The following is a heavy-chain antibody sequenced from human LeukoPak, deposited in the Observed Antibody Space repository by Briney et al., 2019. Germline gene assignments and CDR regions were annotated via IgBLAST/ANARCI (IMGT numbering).Heavy chain of an antibody. V-gene: IGHV1-69*13. D-gene: IGHD2-2*02. Sequence: GASVKVSCKASGGTFSSYAISWVRQAPGQGLEWMGGIIPIFGTANYAQKFQGRVTITADESTSTAYMELSSLRSEDTAVYYCARDLGYCSSTSCYTPYYFDYWGQGTLVTVSS. J-gene: IGHJ4*02. CDR3: ARDLGYCSSTSCYTPYYFDY. CDR1: GGTFSSYA. CDR2: IIPIFGTA.